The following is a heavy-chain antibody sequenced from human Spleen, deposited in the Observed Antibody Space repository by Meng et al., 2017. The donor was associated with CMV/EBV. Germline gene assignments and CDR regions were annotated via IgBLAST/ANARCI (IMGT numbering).Heavy chain of an antibody. V-gene: IGHV1-18*01. Sequence: QVLLVQSGPELRRPGASVKVSCKASGYKFDIYAITWVRQAPGQGLEWVGWVSGENGETNYGQKFQDRVTVTADTLTKTAYMEMRSLRSDDSAMYYCARAGAAVTTNFDFWGQGTLVTVSS. CDR2: VSGENGET. J-gene: IGHJ4*02. CDR1: GYKFDIYA. D-gene: IGHD4-17*01. CDR3: ARAGAAVTTNFDF.